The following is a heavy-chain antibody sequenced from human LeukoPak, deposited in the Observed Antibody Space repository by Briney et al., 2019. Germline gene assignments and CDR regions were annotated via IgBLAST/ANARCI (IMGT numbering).Heavy chain of an antibody. Sequence: GGSLRLSCAASGFTFSSYAIHWVHQAPGKGLEWVSAVSGSGGTTHYADSAKGRSTISRDNSKNTLYLQLNSLRAEDTAVYYCAKLLRAGRLLTISLDSWGQGTLVTVSS. CDR1: GFTFSSYA. CDR2: VSGSGGTT. J-gene: IGHJ4*02. D-gene: IGHD3-10*01. V-gene: IGHV3-23*01. CDR3: AKLLRAGRLLTISLDS.